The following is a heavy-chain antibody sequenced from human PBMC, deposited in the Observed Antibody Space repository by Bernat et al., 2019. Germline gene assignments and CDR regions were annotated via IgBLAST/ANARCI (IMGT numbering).Heavy chain of an antibody. Sequence: QLQLQESGPGLVKPSETLSLTCTVSGGSISSSSYYWGWIRQPPGKGLEWIGSIYYSGSTYYNPSLKSRVTISVDTSKNQFSLKLSSVTAADTAVYYCAGHSGVRGVIHWYFDIWGRGTLVTVSS. J-gene: IGHJ2*01. V-gene: IGHV4-39*01. CDR2: IYYSGST. CDR1: GGSISSSSYY. CDR3: AGHSGVRGVIHWYFDI. D-gene: IGHD3-10*01.